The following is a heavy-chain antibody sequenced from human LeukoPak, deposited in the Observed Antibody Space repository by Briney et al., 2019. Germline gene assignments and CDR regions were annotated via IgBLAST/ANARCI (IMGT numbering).Heavy chain of an antibody. Sequence: GGSLRLSCAASGFTFSSYAMHWVRQAPGKGLEWVAVISYDGSNKYYADSVKGRFTISRDNSKNTLYLQMNSLRAEDTAVYYCARDLNYDKGVGLLDYYYGMDVWGQGTTVTVSS. D-gene: IGHD3-22*01. J-gene: IGHJ6*02. V-gene: IGHV3-30*04. CDR2: ISYDGSNK. CDR3: ARDLNYDKGVGLLDYYYGMDV. CDR1: GFTFSSYA.